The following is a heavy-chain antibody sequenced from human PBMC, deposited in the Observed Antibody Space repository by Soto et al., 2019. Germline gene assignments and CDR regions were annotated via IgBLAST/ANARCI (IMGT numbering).Heavy chain of an antibody. V-gene: IGHV3-30-3*01. CDR1: GFTFSSYA. Sequence: QVQLVESGGGVVQPGRSLRLSCAASGFTFSSYAMHWVRQAPGKGLEWVAVISYDGSNKYYADSVKGRFTNSRDNSKNTLYLQMNSLRAEDTAVYYCARVGVSAYYGMDVWGQGTTVTVSS. D-gene: IGHD3-10*01. CDR2: ISYDGSNK. J-gene: IGHJ6*02. CDR3: ARVGVSAYYGMDV.